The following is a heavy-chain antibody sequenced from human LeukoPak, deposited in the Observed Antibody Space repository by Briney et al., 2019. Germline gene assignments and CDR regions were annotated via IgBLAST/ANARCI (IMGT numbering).Heavy chain of an antibody. CDR1: GGTFSGYA. Sequence: SVTVSCKASGGTFSGYAISWVRQAPGQGLEWMGGIIPIFGTANYAQKFQGRVTITADESTSTAYMELSSLRSEDTAVYYCAREVASYSGSSEDWFDPWGQGTLVTVSS. J-gene: IGHJ5*02. CDR3: AREVASYSGSSEDWFDP. V-gene: IGHV1-69*13. CDR2: IIPIFGTA. D-gene: IGHD1-26*01.